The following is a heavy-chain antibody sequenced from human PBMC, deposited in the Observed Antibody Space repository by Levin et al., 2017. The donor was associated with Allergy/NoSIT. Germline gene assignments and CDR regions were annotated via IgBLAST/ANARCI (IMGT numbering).Heavy chain of an antibody. CDR3: AKDRGKVSSSWEGDAFDI. D-gene: IGHD6-13*01. V-gene: IGHV3-30*18. CDR2: ISYDGSNK. J-gene: IGHJ3*02. Sequence: PGGSLRLSCAASGFTFSSYGMHWVRQAPGKGLEWVAVISYDGSNKYYADSVKGRFTISRDNSKNTLYLQMNSLRAEDTAVYYCAKDRGKVSSSWEGDAFDIWGQGTMVTVSS. CDR1: GFTFSSYG.